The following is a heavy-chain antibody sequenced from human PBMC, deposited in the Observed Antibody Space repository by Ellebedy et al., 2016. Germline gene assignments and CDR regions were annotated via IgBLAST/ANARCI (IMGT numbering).Heavy chain of an antibody. V-gene: IGHV3-48*02. CDR1: GFTFSSYS. D-gene: IGHD4-17*01. J-gene: IGHJ5*02. Sequence: GGSLRLXXAASGFTFSSYSMNWVRQAPGKGLEWVSYISSSSSTIYYADSVKGRFTISRDNAKNSLYLQMNSLRDEDTAVYYCARDQDGDYLNWFDPWGQGTLVTVSS. CDR2: ISSSSSTI. CDR3: ARDQDGDYLNWFDP.